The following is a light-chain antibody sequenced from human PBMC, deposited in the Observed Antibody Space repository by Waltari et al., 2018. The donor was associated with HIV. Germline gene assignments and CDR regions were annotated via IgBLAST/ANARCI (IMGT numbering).Light chain of an antibody. V-gene: IGLV2-11*01. CDR1: STDIGDYNY. Sequence: QSALTQPRSVSGSPGQSVTISCRGSSTDIGDYNYVSWYQQHPGQVPKLVIFDVSKRPSAFPDRFSGSKSVNTASLTISGLQAEDEADYYCCSYAGTYTWVFGGGTRLTVL. CDR3: CSYAGTYTWV. J-gene: IGLJ2*01. CDR2: DVS.